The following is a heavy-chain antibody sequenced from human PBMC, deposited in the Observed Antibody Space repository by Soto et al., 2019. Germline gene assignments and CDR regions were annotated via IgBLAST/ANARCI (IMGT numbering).Heavy chain of an antibody. CDR3: AKDAPTRATRGRYFDY. Sequence: VQLVESGGGLVQPGRSLRLSCAASGFTFDDYAMHWVRQPPGKGLEWVSGISWNGGSIGYADSVKGRFTISRDNAKNSLYLQMNSLRAEDTALYYCAKDAPTRATRGRYFDYWGQGTLVTVSS. D-gene: IGHD5-12*01. J-gene: IGHJ4*02. CDR2: ISWNGGSI. V-gene: IGHV3-9*01. CDR1: GFTFDDYA.